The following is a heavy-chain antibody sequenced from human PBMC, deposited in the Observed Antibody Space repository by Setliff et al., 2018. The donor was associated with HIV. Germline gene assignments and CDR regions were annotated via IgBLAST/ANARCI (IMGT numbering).Heavy chain of an antibody. D-gene: IGHD6-19*01. V-gene: IGHV1-8*02. J-gene: IGHJ4*02. Sequence: AASVKVSCKASRYTFSNYDINWVRQATGQGLEWMGWMNPKSGNSGHAQKFQGRITMTRNTSITTAYMELISLKSEDTAVYYCARGRYSSGLTDYWGQGTLVTVSS. CDR3: ARGRYSSGLTDY. CDR1: RYTFSNYD. CDR2: MNPKSGNS.